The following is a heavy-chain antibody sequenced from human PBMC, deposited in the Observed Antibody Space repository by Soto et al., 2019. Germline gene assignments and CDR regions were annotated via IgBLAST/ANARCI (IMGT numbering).Heavy chain of an antibody. J-gene: IGHJ2*01. D-gene: IGHD3-22*01. Sequence: QITLKESGPTLVKPTQTPTLTCTFTGFSLATSGMGMSWIRQPPGKALEWLALIYCDDDKRYNPPLKNRLTITKDTSRNQAFRTLTNVYAADTATYSCAHSPDHYDNSGHYSYWYSDLWGRGGLVTVGS. CDR3: AHSPDHYDNSGHYSYWYSDL. V-gene: IGHV2-5*02. CDR2: IYCDDDK. CDR1: GFSLATSGMG.